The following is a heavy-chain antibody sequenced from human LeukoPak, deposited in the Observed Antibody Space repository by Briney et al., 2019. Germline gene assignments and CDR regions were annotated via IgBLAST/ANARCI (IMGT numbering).Heavy chain of an antibody. V-gene: IGHV3-7*03. CDR3: AKNGDRGAYCTGGTCYPYFYYYMDV. D-gene: IGHD2-15*01. CDR2: IKQDGSEK. Sequence: GGSLRLSCAAPGFTFSSYWMSWVRQAPGKGLEWVANIKQDGSEKYYVDSVKGRFTISRDNAKNSLYLQMNSLRAEDTAIYYCAKNGDRGAYCTGGTCYPYFYYYMDVWGKGTTVTI. J-gene: IGHJ6*03. CDR1: GFTFSSYW.